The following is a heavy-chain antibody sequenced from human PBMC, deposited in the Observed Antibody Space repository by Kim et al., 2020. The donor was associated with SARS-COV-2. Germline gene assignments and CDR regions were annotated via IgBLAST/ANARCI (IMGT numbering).Heavy chain of an antibody. CDR1: GFIIRTYW. Sequence: GSLRLSCVASGFIIRTYWMTWVRQPPGKGLEWVGNIKEDGSEAYYADSVKGRFTISRDNAKNSLYLQMNSLRAEDTAVHYCIRDPGTYWGPGTLVIVPS. V-gene: IGHV3-7*03. CDR2: IKEDGSEA. J-gene: IGHJ4*01. D-gene: IGHD3-10*01. CDR3: IRDPGTY.